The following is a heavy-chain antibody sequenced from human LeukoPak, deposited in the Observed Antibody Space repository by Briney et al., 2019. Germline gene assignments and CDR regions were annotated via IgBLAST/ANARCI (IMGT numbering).Heavy chain of an antibody. Sequence: GGSLRLSCAASGFTFSTYSMNWVRQAPGKGLEWVSSIGSSSSYIYYADSVKGRFTISRDDAKNSLYLQMNSLRAEDTAVYYCARDVNAAFDIWGQGTMVTVSS. J-gene: IGHJ3*02. V-gene: IGHV3-21*01. CDR1: GFTFSTYS. D-gene: IGHD3-3*02. CDR3: ARDVNAAFDI. CDR2: IGSSSSYI.